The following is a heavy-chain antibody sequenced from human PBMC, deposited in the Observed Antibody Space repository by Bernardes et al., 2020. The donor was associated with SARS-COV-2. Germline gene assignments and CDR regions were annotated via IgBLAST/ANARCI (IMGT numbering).Heavy chain of an antibody. Sequence: GGSLRLSCAASGFTFSSYVMSWVRQAPGKGLEWVSGLGGNGVGTYYADSVKGRFTISRDNSKNTLYLQMNTLRAEDTAVYYCAKDMGGIVVVPPAITLHGAYGLDVWGQGTTVTVSS. V-gene: IGHV3-23*01. D-gene: IGHD2-2*02. J-gene: IGHJ6*02. CDR3: AKDMGGIVVVPPAITLHGAYGLDV. CDR2: LGGNGVGT. CDR1: GFTFSSYV.